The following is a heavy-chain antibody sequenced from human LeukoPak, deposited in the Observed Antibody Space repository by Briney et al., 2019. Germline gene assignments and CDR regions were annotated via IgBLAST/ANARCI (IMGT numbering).Heavy chain of an antibody. D-gene: IGHD6-13*01. CDR1: GFTFSSYG. Sequence: GGSLRLSCAASGFTFSSYGMHWVRQAPGKGLEWVAFIRYDVSNKYYADSVKGRFTISRDNSKNTLYLQMNSLRAEDTAVYYCATTYSSSWYYFDYWGQGTLVTVSS. CDR2: IRYDVSNK. CDR3: ATTYSSSWYYFDY. V-gene: IGHV3-30*02. J-gene: IGHJ4*02.